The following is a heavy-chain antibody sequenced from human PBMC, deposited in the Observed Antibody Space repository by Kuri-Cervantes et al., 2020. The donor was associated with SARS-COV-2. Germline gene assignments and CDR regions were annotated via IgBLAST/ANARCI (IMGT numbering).Heavy chain of an antibody. J-gene: IGHJ6*03. CDR1: GGTFSSYA. V-gene: IGHV1-69*13. CDR3: ALGYWGSGYPRYYYYMDV. CDR2: IIPILGTP. D-gene: IGHD3-22*01. Sequence: SVKVSCKASGGTFSSYAVSWVRQAPGQGLEWMGGIIPILGTPNYAQKFQGRVTITADESTSTAYMELSSLRSEDTAVYYCALGYWGSGYPRYYYYMDVWGKGTTVTVSS.